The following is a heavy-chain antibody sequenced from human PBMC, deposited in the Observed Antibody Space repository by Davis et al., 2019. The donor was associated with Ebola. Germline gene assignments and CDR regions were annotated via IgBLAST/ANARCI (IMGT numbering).Heavy chain of an antibody. CDR2: FSGSGGST. J-gene: IGHJ3*02. CDR1: GFTSSGFTFSDYD. D-gene: IGHD2/OR15-2a*01. V-gene: IGHV3-23*01. Sequence: GGSLRLSCAASGFTSSGFTFSDYDMNWVRQAPGQGLEWVSAFSGSGGSTYYADSVKGRFAISRDNSRGTLYLQMNSLRVEDSAIHYCVKDSSNIWFDIWGQGTLVTVSS. CDR3: VKDSSNIWFDI.